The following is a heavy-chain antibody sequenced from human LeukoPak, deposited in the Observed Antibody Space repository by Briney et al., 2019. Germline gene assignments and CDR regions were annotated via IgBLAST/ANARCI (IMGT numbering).Heavy chain of an antibody. CDR3: ARAPQKRFDY. CDR1: GFTFSSYS. CDR2: ISGSSSYI. V-gene: IGHV3-21*01. J-gene: IGHJ4*02. Sequence: GGSLRLSCAASGFTFSSYSMNWVRQAPGKGLEWVSSISGSSSYIYYADSVKGRFTISRDNAKNSLYLQMNSLRAEDTAVYYCARAPQKRFDYWGQGTLVTVSS.